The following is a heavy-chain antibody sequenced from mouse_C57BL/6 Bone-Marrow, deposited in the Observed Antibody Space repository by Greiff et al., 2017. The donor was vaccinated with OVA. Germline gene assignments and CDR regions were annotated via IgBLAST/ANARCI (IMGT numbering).Heavy chain of an antibody. Sequence: EVHLVESGPGLVKPSQSLSLTCSVTGYSITSGYYWNWIRQFPGNKLEWMGYISYDGSNNYNPSLKNRISITRDTSKNQFFLKLNSVTTEDTATYYCARDKGDDYDGNYAMDYWGQGTSVTVSS. CDR1: GYSITSGYY. J-gene: IGHJ4*01. CDR2: ISYDGSN. D-gene: IGHD2-4*01. CDR3: ARDKGDDYDGNYAMDY. V-gene: IGHV3-6*01.